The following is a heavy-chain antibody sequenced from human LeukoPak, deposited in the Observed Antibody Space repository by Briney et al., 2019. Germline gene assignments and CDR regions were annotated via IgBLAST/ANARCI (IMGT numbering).Heavy chain of an antibody. CDR2: ISSGGGIK. V-gene: IGHV3-48*01. D-gene: IGHD2-15*01. CDR1: GFTFSNYD. J-gene: IGHJ3*02. CDR3: AREGYDEAFDI. Sequence: GGSLRLSCAASGFTFSNYDMNWVRQAPGKGLEWVSHISSGGGIKYYADSLKGRFTISRENAKSSLYLQMNSLRAGDTAVYYCAREGYDEAFDIWGHGTMVSVSS.